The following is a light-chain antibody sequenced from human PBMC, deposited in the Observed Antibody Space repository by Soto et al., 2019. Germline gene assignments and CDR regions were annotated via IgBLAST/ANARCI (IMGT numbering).Light chain of an antibody. J-gene: IGKJ4*01. CDR2: GAS. CDR1: QSVNSN. CDR3: QQYHNWPPLT. V-gene: IGKV3-15*01. Sequence: ETVVTQSPATLSVSPGERATLSCRASQSVNSNLAWYQQKPGQAPRLLVYGASTRATGIPARFSGSGSGTEFTLTISSLQSEDFAVYYCQQYHNWPPLTFGGGTKVDIK.